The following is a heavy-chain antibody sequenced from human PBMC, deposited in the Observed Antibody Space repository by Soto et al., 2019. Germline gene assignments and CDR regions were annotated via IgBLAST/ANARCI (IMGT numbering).Heavy chain of an antibody. V-gene: IGHV1-18*01. J-gene: IGHJ6*02. CDR3: ARDLWDFWSGYQDTYYYGMDV. D-gene: IGHD3-3*01. CDR2: ISAYNGNT. Sequence: QVQLVQSGAEVKKPGASVKVSCKASGYTFTSYGISWVRQAPGQGLEWMGWISAYNGNTNYAQKLQGRVTMTTDTSTNTAYMELRSLRSDDTAVYYCARDLWDFWSGYQDTYYYGMDVWGQGTTVTVSS. CDR1: GYTFTSYG.